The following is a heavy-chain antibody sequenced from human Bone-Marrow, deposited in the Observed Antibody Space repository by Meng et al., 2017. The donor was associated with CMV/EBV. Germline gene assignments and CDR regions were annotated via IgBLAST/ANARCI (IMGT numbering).Heavy chain of an antibody. CDR2: IIPIFGTA. CDR1: GGTFSSYA. Sequence: SVKVSCKASGGTFSSYAISWVRQAPGQGLEWMGGIIPIFGTANYAQKFQGRVTITTDESTSTAYMELSSLRSEDTAVYYCASVPTGGCSSTSCYVAYYGMDVWGQGTMVTVSS. CDR3: ASVPTGGCSSTSCYVAYYGMDV. V-gene: IGHV1-69*05. D-gene: IGHD2-2*01. J-gene: IGHJ6*02.